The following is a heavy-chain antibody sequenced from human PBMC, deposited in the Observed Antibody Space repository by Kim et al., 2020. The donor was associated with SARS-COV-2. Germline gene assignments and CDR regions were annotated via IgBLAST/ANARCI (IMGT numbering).Heavy chain of an antibody. J-gene: IGHJ4*02. CDR2: TT. D-gene: IGHD6-19*01. V-gene: IGHV3-74*01. CDR3: ARLAVAVDY. Sequence: TTSHAASGKGRFTISRENAKNTLYLQMNSLRAGDTALYYCARLAVAVDYWGQGTLVTVSS.